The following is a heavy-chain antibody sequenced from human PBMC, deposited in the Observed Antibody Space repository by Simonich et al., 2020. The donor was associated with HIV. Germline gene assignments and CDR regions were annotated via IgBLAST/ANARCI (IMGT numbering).Heavy chain of an antibody. CDR2: INHSGSN. D-gene: IGHD6-13*01. CDR1: GGSFSGYY. V-gene: IGHV4-34*01. CDR3: ARLTAGGLGEYFQH. J-gene: IGHJ1*01. Sequence: QVQLQQWGAGLLKPSETLSLTCAVYGGSFSGYYWSWIRQPPGKGLEWIGEINHSGSNNYTPSRKRRVTISVDTSKNQFSLKLSSVTAADTAVYYCARLTAGGLGEYFQHWGQGTLVTVSS.